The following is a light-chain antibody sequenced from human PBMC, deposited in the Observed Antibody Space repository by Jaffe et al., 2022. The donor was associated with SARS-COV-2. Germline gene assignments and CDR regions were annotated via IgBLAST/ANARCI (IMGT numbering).Light chain of an antibody. CDR2: DAS. J-gene: IGKJ4*01. CDR3: QQRSSWPLT. V-gene: IGKV3-11*01. CDR1: QSVSSY. Sequence: EIVLTQSPATLSLSPGGRATLSCRASQSVSSYLAWYQQKPGRAPRLLIYDASNRATGIPARFSGSGSGTDFTLTISSLETEDFAVYYCQQRSSWPLTFGGGTKVEIK.